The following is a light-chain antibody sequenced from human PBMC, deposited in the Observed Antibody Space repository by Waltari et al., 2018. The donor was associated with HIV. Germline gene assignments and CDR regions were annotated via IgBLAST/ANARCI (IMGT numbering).Light chain of an antibody. CDR1: SSNIGTNYA. J-gene: IGLJ3*02. V-gene: IGLV1-40*01. Sequence: QTVLTQPPSVSGAPGQNVTVSCTGRSSNIGTNYAVHWYQFLPGEVPKLLIYGNTIRPAGVPGRFSGSSSGTSASLAITGLQPADEADYYCQSYDNTVNGWVFGGGTRVTV. CDR3: QSYDNTVNGWV. CDR2: GNT.